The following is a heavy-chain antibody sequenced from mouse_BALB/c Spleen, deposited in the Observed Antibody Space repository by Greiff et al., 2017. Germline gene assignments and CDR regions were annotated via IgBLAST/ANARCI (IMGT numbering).Heavy chain of an antibody. CDR2: INPSTGYT. CDR3: ARRGWDGSYFDY. J-gene: IGHJ2*01. Sequence: QVQLQQSGAELAKPGASVKMSCKASGYTFTSYWMHWVKQRPGQGLEWIGYINPSTGYTEYNQKFKDKATLTADKSSSTAYMQLSSLTSEDSAVYYCARRGWDGSYFDYWGQGTTLTVSS. CDR1: GYTFTSYW. D-gene: IGHD4-1*01. V-gene: IGHV1-7*01.